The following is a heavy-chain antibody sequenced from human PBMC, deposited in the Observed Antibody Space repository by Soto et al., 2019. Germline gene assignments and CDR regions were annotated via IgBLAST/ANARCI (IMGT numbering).Heavy chain of an antibody. J-gene: IGHJ6*02. CDR3: ATRVPIYYGMDV. V-gene: IGHV3-30*03. D-gene: IGHD6-6*01. CDR1: GFTLISYG. Sequence: QVQLVESGGGVVQPGRSLRLSGAASGFTLISYGMHWVRQAPGQGLEWVAVISYDGSNKYYEDSVKGRFTISSDNSKNTLYLQMNSLSAEDTAVYYCATRVPIYYGMDVWGQGTTVTVSS. CDR2: ISYDGSNK.